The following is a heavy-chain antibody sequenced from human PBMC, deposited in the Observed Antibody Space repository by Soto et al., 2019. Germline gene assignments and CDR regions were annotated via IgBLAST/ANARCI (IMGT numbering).Heavy chain of an antibody. CDR1: GYTLTSYA. Sequence: GASVKVSSKASGYTLTSYAMHWVRQAPGQRLEWMGWINAGNGNTKYSQKFQGRVTITRDTSASTAYMELSSLRSEDTAVYYCVRGGIAGHWFDPWGQGILVTVSS. V-gene: IGHV1-3*01. D-gene: IGHD2-15*01. J-gene: IGHJ5*02. CDR2: INAGNGNT. CDR3: VRGGIAGHWFDP.